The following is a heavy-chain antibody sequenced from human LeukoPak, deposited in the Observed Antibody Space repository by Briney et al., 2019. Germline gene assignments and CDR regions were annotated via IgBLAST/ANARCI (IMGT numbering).Heavy chain of an antibody. V-gene: IGHV3-48*01. D-gene: IGHD3-10*01. CDR2: ISSSSSTI. J-gene: IGHJ4*02. Sequence: PGGSLRLSCAASGFTLSSYSMNWVRQAPGKGLEWVSYISSSSSTIYYADSVKGRFTISRDNAKNSLYLQMNSLRSDDTAVYYCARDSGERGSGSYLIAYWGQGTLVTVSS. CDR1: GFTLSSYS. CDR3: ARDSGERGSGSYLIAY.